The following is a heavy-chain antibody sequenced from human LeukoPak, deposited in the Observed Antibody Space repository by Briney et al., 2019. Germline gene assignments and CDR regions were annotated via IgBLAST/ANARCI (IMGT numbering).Heavy chain of an antibody. Sequence: GGSLRLSCAASGFTFSNYAMRWVRQAPGKGLEWVSGISGSGGSTYYADSVKGRFTISRDNSKNTLYLQMNSLRAEDTAVHYCAKDNACSTVSCYVGYWGQGTLVTVSS. CDR3: AKDNACSTVSCYVGY. CDR1: GFTFSNYA. J-gene: IGHJ4*02. V-gene: IGHV3-23*01. CDR2: ISGSGGST. D-gene: IGHD2-2*01.